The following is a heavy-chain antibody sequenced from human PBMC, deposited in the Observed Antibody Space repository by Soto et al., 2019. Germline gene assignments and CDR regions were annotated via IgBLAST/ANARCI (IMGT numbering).Heavy chain of an antibody. D-gene: IGHD2-15*01. CDR3: ARDLGVNCSGGSCYLENDAFDI. CDR2: ISAYNGNT. CDR1: GYTFISYC. V-gene: IGHV1-18*01. J-gene: IGHJ3*02. Sequence: GASVKVSCKASGYTFISYCISWVRQAPGQGLEWMGWISAYNGNTNYAQKLQGRVTMTTDTSTSTAYMELRSLRSDDTAVYYCARDLGVNCSGGSCYLENDAFDIWGQGTMVTVSS.